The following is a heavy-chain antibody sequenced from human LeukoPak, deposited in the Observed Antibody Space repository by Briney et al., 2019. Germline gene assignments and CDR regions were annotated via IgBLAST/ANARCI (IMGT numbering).Heavy chain of an antibody. Sequence: GSLRLSCAASGFPFSSYGMSWVRQAPGKGLEWIGSIYYSGSTYYNPSLKSRVTISVDTSKNQFSLKLSSVTAADTAVYYCARQVLLWFGESPRYMDVWGKGTTVTISS. V-gene: IGHV4-39*01. J-gene: IGHJ6*03. CDR2: IYYSGST. D-gene: IGHD3-10*01. CDR1: GFPFSSYG. CDR3: ARQVLLWFGESPRYMDV.